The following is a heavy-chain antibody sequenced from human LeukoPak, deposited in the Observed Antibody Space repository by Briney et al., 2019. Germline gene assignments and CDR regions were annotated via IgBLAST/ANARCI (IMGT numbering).Heavy chain of an antibody. CDR2: TSGSGNST. CDR3: AKDPQATSSWLGAFDI. D-gene: IGHD6-13*01. CDR1: GFIFRNYA. Sequence: GGSLRLSCEASGFIFRNYAMSWVRQAPGKGLEWVSGTSGSGNSTYYADSVKGRFTNSRDNSKNTLYLQMNSLRAEDTAVYYCAKDPQATSSWLGAFDIWGQGTMVTVSS. J-gene: IGHJ3*02. V-gene: IGHV3-23*01.